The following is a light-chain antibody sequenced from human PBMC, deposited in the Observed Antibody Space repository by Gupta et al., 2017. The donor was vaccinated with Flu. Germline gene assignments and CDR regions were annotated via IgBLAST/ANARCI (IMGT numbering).Light chain of an antibody. CDR3: SSYTSSSTLV. CDR1: SSDVGGYNY. J-gene: IGLJ2*01. V-gene: IGLV2-14*04. Sequence: ITISCTGTSSDVGGYNYVSWYQQHPGKAPKLMIYDVSNRPAGVSNRFSGSKSGNTASLTISGLQAEDEADYYCSSYTSSSTLVFGGGTKLTVL. CDR2: DVS.